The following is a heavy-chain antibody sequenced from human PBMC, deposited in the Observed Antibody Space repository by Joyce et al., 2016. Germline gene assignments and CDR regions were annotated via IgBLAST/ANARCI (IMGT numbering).Heavy chain of an antibody. J-gene: IGHJ4*02. D-gene: IGHD2-8*01. V-gene: IGHV3-21*01. Sequence: EVQLVESGGGLVKPGGSLRLSCAASGFTFSSYSMSWVGQARGKGLEWVSSLSSSSSYIKYTDSVKGRFTISRDNAKNSLYLQMNSLRVEDTAVYYCARSSYTNGIFDYWGQGTLVTVSS. CDR2: LSSSSSYI. CDR1: GFTFSSYS. CDR3: ARSSYTNGIFDY.